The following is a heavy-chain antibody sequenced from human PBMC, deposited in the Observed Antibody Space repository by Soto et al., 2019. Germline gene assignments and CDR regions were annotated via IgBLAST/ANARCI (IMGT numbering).Heavy chain of an antibody. CDR1: GFTVSGDY. J-gene: IGHJ4*02. V-gene: IGHV3-53*01. CDR3: TKVSTRWLVHVY. CDR2: IHFGGNT. Sequence: PGGSLRLSCAASGFTVSGDYVSWVRQAPGKGLESVSVIHFGGNTYYADSVKGRFTVSRDNSKNTLYLQMNRLRVEDTAIYFCTKVSTRWLVHVYWGQGTLVTLFS. D-gene: IGHD6-6*01.